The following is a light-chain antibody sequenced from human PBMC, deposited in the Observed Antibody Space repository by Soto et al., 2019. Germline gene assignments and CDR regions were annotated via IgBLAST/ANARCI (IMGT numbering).Light chain of an antibody. CDR3: QQSDSIPIT. CDR1: QTITRN. V-gene: IGKV1-39*01. Sequence: THMTQSPSSLSASVGARVSIPCRASQTITRNLNWYQQKPGTAPKLLIYAASTLQSGVPSRFSGSGSGTDFTLAISSLQPEDFATYYCQQSDSIPITFGQGTRLDI. CDR2: AAS. J-gene: IGKJ5*01.